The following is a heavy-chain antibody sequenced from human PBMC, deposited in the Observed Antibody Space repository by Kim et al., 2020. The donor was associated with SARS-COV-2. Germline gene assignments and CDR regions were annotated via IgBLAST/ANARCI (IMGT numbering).Heavy chain of an antibody. Sequence: SETLSLTCTVSGGSISSHYWSWIRRPPGKGLEWIGYIYYTGSTNYNPSLKSRVTMSVDTSKNQFSLRLNSVTAADAAMYYWARRYSNYWNFDLWGRGTL. CDR3: ARRYSNYWNFDL. CDR1: GGSISSHY. D-gene: IGHD4-4*01. V-gene: IGHV4-59*08. J-gene: IGHJ2*01. CDR2: IYYTGST.